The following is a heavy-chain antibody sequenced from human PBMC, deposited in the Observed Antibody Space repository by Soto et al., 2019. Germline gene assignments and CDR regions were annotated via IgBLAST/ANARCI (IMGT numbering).Heavy chain of an antibody. V-gene: IGHV3-23*01. CDR2: ITTSGGGT. CDR1: GFTFSSYA. D-gene: IGHD1-26*01. CDR3: AKGIVGTINPSYGLDV. J-gene: IGHJ6*02. Sequence: EVQLLESGGGLVQPGGSLRLSCAASGFTFSSYAMTWVRQAPGKGLEWVSSITTSGGGTYSADSVTGRFTISRDDSKNTLYLQMSSLRAEDPPLYYWAKGIVGTINPSYGLDVWGQGTTVTVTS.